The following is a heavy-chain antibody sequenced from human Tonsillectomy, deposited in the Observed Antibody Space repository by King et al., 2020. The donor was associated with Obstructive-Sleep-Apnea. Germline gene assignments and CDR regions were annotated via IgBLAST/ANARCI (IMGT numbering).Heavy chain of an antibody. CDR1: GFSFSNFG. D-gene: IGHD2-21*02. CDR2: IIVNGGRT. CDR3: ARMAYCGGACYFRAFDI. Sequence: LVESGGGLVQGSLRLSCAASGFSFSNFGMSWVRQAPGKGLEWVSTIIVNGGRTYYADSVKGRFTISRDNSKNTVYLQMNSLRAEDTAVYYCARMAYCGGACYFRAFDIWGQGTMVTFSS. V-gene: IGHV3-23*04. J-gene: IGHJ3*02.